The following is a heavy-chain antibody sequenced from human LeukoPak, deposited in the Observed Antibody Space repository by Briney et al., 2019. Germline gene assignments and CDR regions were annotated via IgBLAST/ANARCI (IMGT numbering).Heavy chain of an antibody. Sequence: GRSLRLSCAASGFTFSSYGMHWVRQAPGKGLEWVAVISYDGSNKYYADSVKGRFTISRDNSKNTLYLQMNSLRAEDTAVYYCAKDGRAALDYWGQGTLVTASS. CDR2: ISYDGSNK. D-gene: IGHD6-25*01. J-gene: IGHJ4*02. V-gene: IGHV3-30*18. CDR1: GFTFSSYG. CDR3: AKDGRAALDY.